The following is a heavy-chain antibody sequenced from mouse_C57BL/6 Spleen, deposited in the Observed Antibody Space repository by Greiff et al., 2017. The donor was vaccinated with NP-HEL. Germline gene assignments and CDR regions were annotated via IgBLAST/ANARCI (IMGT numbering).Heavy chain of an antibody. CDR2: FYPGSGSI. J-gene: IGHJ2*01. CDR3: ARHEEGGYFDY. Sequence: VPRVASGAELVNPGASVTLSCKASGYTFTEYTIHWVKQRSGQGLEWIGWFYPGSGSIKYNEKFKDKATLTADKSSSTVYMELSRLTSEDSAVYFCARHEEGGYFDYWGQGTTLTVSS. V-gene: IGHV1-62-2*01. CDR1: GYTFTEYT.